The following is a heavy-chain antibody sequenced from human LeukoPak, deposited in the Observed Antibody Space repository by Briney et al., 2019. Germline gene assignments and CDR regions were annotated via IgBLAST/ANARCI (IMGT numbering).Heavy chain of an antibody. Sequence: GGSLRLSCAASGFTFSSYSMNWVRQAPGKGLEWVSSISSSSSYIYYADSVKGRFTISRDNAKNSLYLQMNSLRAEDTAVYYCVRGRTEYYDILTGYYPTGGMDVWGQGTTVTVSS. CDR3: VRGRTEYYDILTGYYPTGGMDV. CDR2: ISSSSSYI. J-gene: IGHJ6*02. CDR1: GFTFSSYS. D-gene: IGHD3-9*01. V-gene: IGHV3-21*01.